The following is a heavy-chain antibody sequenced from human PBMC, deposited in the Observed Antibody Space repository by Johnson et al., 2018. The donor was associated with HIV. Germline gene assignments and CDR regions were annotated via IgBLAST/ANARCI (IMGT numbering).Heavy chain of an antibody. CDR2: IYSAGIT. CDR3: AREGWELFGGDAFDI. CDR1: GSTFSNFW. Sequence: VQLVESGGGLVQPGGSLRLSCAASGSTFSNFWMSWVRQAPGKGLEWVSVIYSAGITYYADAVKGRFTNSRDNSKNTPNLQMNSLRGEDTAVYCCAREGWELFGGDAFDIWGQGTMVTVYS. D-gene: IGHD1-26*01. J-gene: IGHJ3*02. V-gene: IGHV3-66*02.